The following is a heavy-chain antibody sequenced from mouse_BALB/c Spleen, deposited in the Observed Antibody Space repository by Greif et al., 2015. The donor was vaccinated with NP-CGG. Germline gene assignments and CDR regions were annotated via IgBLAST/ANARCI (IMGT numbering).Heavy chain of an antibody. CDR1: GYTFSSYW. Sequence: QVQLQQSGAELMKPGASVKISCKATGYTFSSYWIEWVKQRPGHGLEWIGEILPGSGSTNYNEKFKGKATFTADTSSNTAYMQLSSLTSEDSAVYYCARRGWDEDYYAMDYWGQGTSVTVSS. V-gene: IGHV1-9*01. D-gene: IGHD4-1*01. CDR3: ARRGWDEDYYAMDY. CDR2: ILPGSGST. J-gene: IGHJ4*01.